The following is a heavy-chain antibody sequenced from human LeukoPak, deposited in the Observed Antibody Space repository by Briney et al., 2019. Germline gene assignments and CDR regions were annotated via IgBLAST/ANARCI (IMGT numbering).Heavy chain of an antibody. V-gene: IGHV3-23*01. J-gene: IGHJ4*02. D-gene: IGHD6-13*01. CDR1: GFTFSSYA. CDR3: AKALEQETVIALDS. CDR2: ISGSGGST. Sequence: GGSLRLSCAASGFTFSSYAMSWVRQAPGKGLEWVSAISGSGGSTYYADSVKGRFTISRDNSKNTLYLQMNSLRAEDTAVYFCAKALEQETVIALDSWGQGTLVTVSS.